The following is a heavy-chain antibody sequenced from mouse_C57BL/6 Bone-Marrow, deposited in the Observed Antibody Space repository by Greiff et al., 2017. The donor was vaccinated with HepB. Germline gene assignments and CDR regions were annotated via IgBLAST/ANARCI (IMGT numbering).Heavy chain of an antibody. CDR3: ARESHYYGSSPYAMDY. J-gene: IGHJ4*01. CDR2: IYPRSGNT. CDR1: GYTFTSYG. D-gene: IGHD1-1*01. V-gene: IGHV1-81*01. Sequence: VQVVESGAELARPGASVKLSCKTSGYTFTSYGISWVKQRTGQGLEWIGEIYPRSGNTYYNEKFKGKATLTADKSSSTAYMELRSLTSEDSAVYFCARESHYYGSSPYAMDYWGQGTSVTVSS.